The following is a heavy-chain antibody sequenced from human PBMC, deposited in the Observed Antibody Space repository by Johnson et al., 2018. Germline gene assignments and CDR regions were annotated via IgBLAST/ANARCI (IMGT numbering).Heavy chain of an antibody. Sequence: QVQLVQSGTEVKKPGASVKVSCKASGYSFRSHFVHWVRQAPGQGLEWMGVINPIDHSTTFEKKFQGRITMTRETSTSTDYMELSSLRSEDTAVYYCARDNSASTSSWWFDLWGQGTLVTVSS. CDR2: INPIDHST. CDR1: GYSFRSHF. D-gene: IGHD6-13*01. V-gene: IGHV1-46*01. J-gene: IGHJ5*02. CDR3: ARDNSASTSSWWFDL.